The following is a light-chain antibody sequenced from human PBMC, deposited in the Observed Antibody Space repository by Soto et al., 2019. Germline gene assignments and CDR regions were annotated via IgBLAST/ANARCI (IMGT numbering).Light chain of an antibody. CDR3: QQYGSSPWT. J-gene: IGKJ1*01. Sequence: ENVLTQYPGTLSLSPGERATLSCRASQSVSSSYLAWYQQKPGQAPRLLIYGASSRATGIPDRFSGSGSGTDFTLTISRLEPEDFAVYYCQQYGSSPWTFGQGTQVDIK. V-gene: IGKV3-20*01. CDR2: GAS. CDR1: QSVSSSY.